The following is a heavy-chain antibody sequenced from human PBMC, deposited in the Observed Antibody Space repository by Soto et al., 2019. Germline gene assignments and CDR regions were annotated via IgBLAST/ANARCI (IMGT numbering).Heavy chain of an antibody. Sequence: LRLSCAASGFTFRSYAIHWVRQAPGKGLEWVAVISRDGSNKYYVDSVKGRFTISRDNSKDTVYLQMNSLRDEDSAMFYCARSRSGAVADSFDFWGQGTLVTVSS. J-gene: IGHJ4*02. D-gene: IGHD3-10*01. CDR2: ISRDGSNK. CDR3: ARSRSGAVADSFDF. CDR1: GFTFRSYA. V-gene: IGHV3-30*04.